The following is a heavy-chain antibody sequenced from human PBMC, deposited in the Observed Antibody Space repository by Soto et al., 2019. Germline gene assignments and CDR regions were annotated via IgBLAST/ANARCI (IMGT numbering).Heavy chain of an antibody. V-gene: IGHV4-39*01. Sequence: PSEPLSLPCTVSVASITSLYYYWCWIRHPPGKGLEWIGSSYHSGSTYYAPSLMSRVAMSVDTSKNQFSLKLNSVTAADTAVYYCARRGWGSSSFFDYWGQGTLVTVSS. CDR3: ARRGWGSSSFFDY. J-gene: IGHJ4*02. CDR1: VASITSLYYY. D-gene: IGHD6-6*01. CDR2: SYHSGST.